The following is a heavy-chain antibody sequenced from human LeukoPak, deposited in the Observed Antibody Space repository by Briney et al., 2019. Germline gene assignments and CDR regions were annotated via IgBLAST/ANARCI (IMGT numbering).Heavy chain of an antibody. J-gene: IGHJ3*02. D-gene: IGHD2-15*01. V-gene: IGHV4-39*01. CDR1: GGSFSGYY. Sequence: SETLSLTCAVYGGSFSGYYWGWIRQPPGKGLEWIGSIYYSGSTYYNPSLKSRVTISVDTSKNQFSLKLSSVTAADTAVYYCASRKVVALRAFDIWGQGTMVTVSS. CDR2: IYYSGST. CDR3: ASRKVVALRAFDI.